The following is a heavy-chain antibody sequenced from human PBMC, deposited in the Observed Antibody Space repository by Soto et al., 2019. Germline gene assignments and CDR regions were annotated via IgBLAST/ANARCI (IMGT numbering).Heavy chain of an antibody. D-gene: IGHD3-10*01. J-gene: IGHJ6*02. CDR1: GFTFSSYW. CDR3: ARDLRTTYYYGSGSTYYYYGMDV. V-gene: IGHV3-74*01. CDR2: INSDGSST. Sequence: GGSLRLSCAASGFTFSSYWMHWVRQAPGKGLVWVSRINSDGSSTSYADSVKGRFTISRDNAKNTLYLQMNSLRAEDTAVYYCARDLRTTYYYGSGSTYYYYGMDVWGPGTTLTV.